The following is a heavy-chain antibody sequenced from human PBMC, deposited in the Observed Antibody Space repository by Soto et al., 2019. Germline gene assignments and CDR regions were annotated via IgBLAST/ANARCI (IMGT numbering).Heavy chain of an antibody. CDR1: GFTFDDYA. D-gene: IGHD1-1*01. Sequence: PGGSLRLSCAASGFTFDDYAMHWVRQAPGKGLEWVSGISWNSCSIGYADSVKGRFTISRDNAKNSLYLQMNSLRAEDTALYYCAKDHSTTGYYYMDVWGKGTTVTVSS. CDR2: ISWNSCSI. V-gene: IGHV3-9*01. CDR3: AKDHSTTGYYYMDV. J-gene: IGHJ6*03.